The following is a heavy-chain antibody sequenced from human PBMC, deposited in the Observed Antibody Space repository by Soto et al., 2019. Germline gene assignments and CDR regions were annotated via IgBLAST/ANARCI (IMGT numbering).Heavy chain of an antibody. CDR1: GFTFSSYT. D-gene: IGHD6-19*01. CDR2: ISSDGSNK. V-gene: IGHV3-30*04. CDR3: ARQRNAEQWLSTSNWFDP. J-gene: IGHJ5*02. Sequence: GGSLRLSCAASGFTFSSYTMHWVRQAPGKGLEWVTVISSDGSNKYYADSVKGRFTISRDNSKYTLYLLMNSLRVEDTAVYYCARQRNAEQWLSTSNWFDPWGQGTLVTVSS.